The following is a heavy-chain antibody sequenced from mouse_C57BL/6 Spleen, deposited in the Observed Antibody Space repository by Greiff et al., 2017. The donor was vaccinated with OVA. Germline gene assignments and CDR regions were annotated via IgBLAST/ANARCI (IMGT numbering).Heavy chain of an antibody. CDR2: ISSGSSTT. Sequence: EVQVVESGGGLVKPGGSLKLSCAASGFTFSDYGMHWVRQAPEKGLEWVAYISSGSSTTYYADTVKGRFTISRDNAKNTLFLQMTSLRSEDAAMYYCAILEGYDDAYWGQGTLVTVSA. J-gene: IGHJ3*01. V-gene: IGHV5-17*01. D-gene: IGHD2-2*01. CDR1: GFTFSDYG. CDR3: AILEGYDDAY.